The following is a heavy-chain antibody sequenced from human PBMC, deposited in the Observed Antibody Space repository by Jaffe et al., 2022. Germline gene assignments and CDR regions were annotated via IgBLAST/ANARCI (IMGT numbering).Heavy chain of an antibody. CDR1: GGSISSSNW. CDR2: IYHSGST. V-gene: IGHV4-4*02. CDR3: ARDHKRVYYDFWSGYYYMDV. J-gene: IGHJ6*03. Sequence: QVQLQESGPGLVKPSGTLSLTCAVSGGSISSSNWWSWVRQPPGKGLEWIGEIYHSGSTNYNPSLKSRVTISVDKSKNQFSLKLSSVTAADTAVYYCARDHKRVYYDFWSGYYYMDVWGKGTTVTVSS. D-gene: IGHD3-3*01.